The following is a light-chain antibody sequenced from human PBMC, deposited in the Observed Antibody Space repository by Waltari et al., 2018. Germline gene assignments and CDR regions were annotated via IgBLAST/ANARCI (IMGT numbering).Light chain of an antibody. CDR3: QQYGSSPLT. CDR2: GAS. CDR1: QSVSSSY. Sequence: TQSPGTLSLSPGERATLSCRASQSVSSSYLAWYQQKPGQAPRLLIYGASSRATGIPDRFSGSGSGTDFTLTISRLEPEDFAVYYCQQYGSSPLTFGGGTKVEIK. J-gene: IGKJ4*01. V-gene: IGKV3-20*01.